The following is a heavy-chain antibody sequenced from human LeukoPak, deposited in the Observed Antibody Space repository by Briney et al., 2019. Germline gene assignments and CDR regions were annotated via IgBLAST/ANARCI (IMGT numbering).Heavy chain of an antibody. CDR1: GGSISSGDYY. V-gene: IGHV4-61*08. CDR2: IYYSGST. Sequence: PSQTLSLTCTVSGGSISSGDYYWSWIRQPPGKGLEWIGYIYYSGSTNYNPSLKSRVTISVDTSKNQFSLKLSSVTAADTAAYYCARLAKTGTTNWFDPWGQGTLVTVSP. J-gene: IGHJ5*02. D-gene: IGHD1-1*01. CDR3: ARLAKTGTTNWFDP.